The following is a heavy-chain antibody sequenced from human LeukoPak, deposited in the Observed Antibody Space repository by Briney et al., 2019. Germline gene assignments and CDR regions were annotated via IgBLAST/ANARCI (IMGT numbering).Heavy chain of an antibody. CDR1: GYTFTCYY. CDR3: ARSPHILTGENFDY. Sequence: ASVKVSCKASGYTFTCYYMHWGRQAPGQGLEWMGWINPNHGDTNYAQKFQDRVSMTRDTSISTAYMHLSRLRSADTAVYYCARSPHILTGENFDYWGQGTLLTVSS. CDR2: INPNHGDT. V-gene: IGHV1-2*02. D-gene: IGHD3-9*01. J-gene: IGHJ4*02.